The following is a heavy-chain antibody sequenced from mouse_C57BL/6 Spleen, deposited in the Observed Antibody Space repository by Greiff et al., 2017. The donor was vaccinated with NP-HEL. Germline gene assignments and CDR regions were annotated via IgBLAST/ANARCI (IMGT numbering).Heavy chain of an antibody. D-gene: IGHD2-3*01. V-gene: IGHV1-69*01. CDR2: IDPSDSYT. Sequence: QVQLQQPGAELVMPGASVKLSCKASGYTFTSYWMHWVKQRPGQGLKWIGEIDPSDSYTNYNQKFKGKSTLTVDKSSSTAYMQLSSLTSEDSAVYYCVYDGYYPLAYWGQGTLVTVSA. CDR3: VYDGYYPLAY. CDR1: GYTFTSYW. J-gene: IGHJ3*01.